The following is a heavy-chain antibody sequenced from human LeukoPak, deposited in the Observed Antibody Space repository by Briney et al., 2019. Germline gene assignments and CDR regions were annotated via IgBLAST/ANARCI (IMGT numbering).Heavy chain of an antibody. V-gene: IGHV4-34*01. J-gene: IGHJ5*02. Sequence: SQTLSLTCAVYGGSFSGYYWSWIRQPPGKGLEWIGEINHSGSTNYSPSLKSRVTISVDTSKNQFSLKLSSVTAADTAVYYCARGRRYGDYLRWLDPWGQGTLVTVSS. CDR1: GGSFSGYY. CDR2: INHSGST. D-gene: IGHD4-17*01. CDR3: ARGRRYGDYLRWLDP.